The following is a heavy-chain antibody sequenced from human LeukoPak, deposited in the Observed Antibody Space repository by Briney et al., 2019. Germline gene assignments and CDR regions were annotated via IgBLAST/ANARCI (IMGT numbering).Heavy chain of an antibody. Sequence: SETLSLTCTVSGGSISSYYWSWIRQPPGKGLEWIGYIYYSGSTNYNPSLKSRVTISVDTSKNQFSLKLSSVTAADTAVYYCARHWRGYSYGLGYAFDIWGQGTMVTVSS. CDR3: ARHWRGYSYGLGYAFDI. CDR2: IYYSGST. CDR1: GGSISSYY. D-gene: IGHD5-18*01. J-gene: IGHJ3*02. V-gene: IGHV4-59*08.